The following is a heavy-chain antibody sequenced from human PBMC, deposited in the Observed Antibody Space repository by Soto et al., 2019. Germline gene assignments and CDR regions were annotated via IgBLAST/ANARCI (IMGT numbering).Heavy chain of an antibody. J-gene: IGHJ5*02. Sequence: SETLSLTCTVSGGSISSGDYYWSWIRQPPGKGLEWIGYIYYSGSTYYNPSLKSRVTISVDTSKNQFSLKLSSVTAADTAVYYCARGAVEYSSSSHLGWFDPWGQGTLVTVSS. CDR2: IYYSGST. D-gene: IGHD6-6*01. CDR3: ARGAVEYSSSSHLGWFDP. CDR1: GGSISSGDYY. V-gene: IGHV4-30-4*01.